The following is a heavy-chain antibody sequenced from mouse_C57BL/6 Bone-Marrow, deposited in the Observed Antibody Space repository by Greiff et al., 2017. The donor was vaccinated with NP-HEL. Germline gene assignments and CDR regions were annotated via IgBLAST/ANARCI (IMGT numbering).Heavy chain of an antibody. V-gene: IGHV2-6*01. CDR3: AIYEYDGAY. D-gene: IGHD2-4*01. Sequence: VKLQESGPGLVAPSQSLSITCTVSGFSLTSYGVDWVRQSPGKGLEWLGVIWGVGSTNYNSALKSRLSISKDNSKSQVFLKMNSLQTDDTAMYYCAIYEYDGAYWGQGTLVTVSA. CDR2: IWGVGST. CDR1: GFSLTSYG. J-gene: IGHJ3*01.